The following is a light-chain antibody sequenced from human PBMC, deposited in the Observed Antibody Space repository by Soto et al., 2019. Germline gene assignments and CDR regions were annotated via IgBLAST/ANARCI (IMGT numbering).Light chain of an antibody. J-gene: IGKJ1*01. CDR2: GAS. CDR3: QQYGSSPWT. Sequence: EIVLTQSPGTLSLSPGERATLSCRASQSVSSNYLAWYQQKPGQAPRLLIHGASSRATGIPDSFSGSGSGTDFTLTISRLEPEDFALYYCQQYGSSPWTFGQGTKVEIK. V-gene: IGKV3-20*01. CDR1: QSVSSNY.